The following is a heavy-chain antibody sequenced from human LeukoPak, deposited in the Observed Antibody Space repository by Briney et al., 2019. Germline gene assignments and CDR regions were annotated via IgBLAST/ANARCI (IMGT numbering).Heavy chain of an antibody. Sequence: SETLSLTCTVSGYSISSNNWWGWIRQSPGKGLEWIGYIYYSGNTYYNPSLKSRVTMSVDTSKNQFSLKLSSVTAADTAVYYCARISQAGGEVYWSQGTLVTVSS. CDR1: GYSISSNNW. D-gene: IGHD3-10*01. V-gene: IGHV4-28*01. J-gene: IGHJ4*02. CDR2: IYYSGNT. CDR3: ARISQAGGEVY.